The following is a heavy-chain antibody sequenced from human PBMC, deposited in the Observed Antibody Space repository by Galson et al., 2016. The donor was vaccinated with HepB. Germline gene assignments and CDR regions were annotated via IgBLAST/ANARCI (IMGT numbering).Heavy chain of an antibody. J-gene: IGHJ6*02. CDR3: AGDPDYGDFENSYGLDV. D-gene: IGHD4-17*01. Sequence: SVKVSCKASGGTFTTYAINWVRQAPGQGLEWMGGIIPIFGTTNYAEKFQGRVTITADQSTSTAYMNLTSLRAEDTAVYYCAGDPDYGDFENSYGLDVWGQGTTVTVSS. V-gene: IGHV1-69*13. CDR1: GGTFTTYA. CDR2: IIPIFGTT.